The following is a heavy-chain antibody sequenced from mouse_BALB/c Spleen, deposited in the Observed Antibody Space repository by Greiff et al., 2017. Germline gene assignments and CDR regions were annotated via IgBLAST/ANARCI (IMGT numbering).Heavy chain of an antibody. Sequence: VKLMESGPGLVAPSQSLSITCTVSGFSLSRYSVHWVRQPPGKGLEWLGMIWGGGSTDYNSALKSRLSISKDNSKSQVFLKMNSLQTDDTAMYYCARRGNGNYLYYYAMDYWGQGTSVTVSS. J-gene: IGHJ4*01. CDR3: ARRGNGNYLYYYAMDY. V-gene: IGHV2-6-4*01. CDR2: IWGGGST. D-gene: IGHD2-1*01. CDR1: GFSLSRYS.